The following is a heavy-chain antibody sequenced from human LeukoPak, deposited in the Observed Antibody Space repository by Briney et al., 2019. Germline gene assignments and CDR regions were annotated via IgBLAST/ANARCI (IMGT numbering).Heavy chain of an antibody. Sequence: GRSLRLSCSASGFSFRDYGMHWVRQAPLKGLEGVARISYDGGHKYYRDSVKGRFTISRNNSNKTLFLQMNDLSAEDAAVYYCARGDHFTGYLQYYFDQWGQGTLVTVSS. D-gene: IGHD3-9*01. V-gene: IGHV3-30*03. CDR2: ISYDGGHK. CDR3: ARGDHFTGYLQYYFDQ. J-gene: IGHJ4*02. CDR1: GFSFRDYG.